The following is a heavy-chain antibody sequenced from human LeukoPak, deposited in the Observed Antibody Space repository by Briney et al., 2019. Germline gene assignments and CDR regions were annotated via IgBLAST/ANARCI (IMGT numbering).Heavy chain of an antibody. V-gene: IGHV4-59*01. Sequence: SETLSLTCTVSGGSISSYYWSWIRQPPGKGLEWIGYIHYSGTTNYNPSLKSRVTISVDTSKNQFPLKLSSVTTADTAVYYCARDWRGAYGVDVWGQGTTVTVSS. J-gene: IGHJ6*02. CDR2: IHYSGTT. CDR3: ARDWRGAYGVDV. CDR1: GGSISSYY. D-gene: IGHD3-3*01.